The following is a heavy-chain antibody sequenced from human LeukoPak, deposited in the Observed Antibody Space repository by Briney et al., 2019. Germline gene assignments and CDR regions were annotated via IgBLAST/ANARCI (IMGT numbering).Heavy chain of an antibody. CDR1: GFTFDDYT. V-gene: IGHV3-43*01. CDR2: ISWDGGST. J-gene: IGHJ1*01. D-gene: IGHD6-13*01. CDR3: AKDIGQQLDDLQH. Sequence: GGSLRLSCAASGFTFDDYTMHWVRQAPGKGLEWVSLISWDGGSTYYADSVKGRFTISRDNSKNSLYLQMNSLRTEDAALYYCAKDIGQQLDDLQHWGQGTLVTVSS.